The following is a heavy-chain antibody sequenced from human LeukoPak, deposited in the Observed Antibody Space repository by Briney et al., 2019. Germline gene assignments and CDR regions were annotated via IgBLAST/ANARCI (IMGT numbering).Heavy chain of an antibody. CDR2: IYYSGST. CDR1: GGSISSHY. Sequence: PSETLSLTCTVSGGSISSHYWSWIRKPPGKGLEWIGYIYYSGSTTYNPSLKSRVTISVDTSKNQFSLELGSVTAADTAVYYCARRIIREGRYYDSSGPYFDYWGQGTLVTVSS. J-gene: IGHJ4*02. CDR3: ARRIIREGRYYDSSGPYFDY. V-gene: IGHV4-59*11. D-gene: IGHD3-22*01.